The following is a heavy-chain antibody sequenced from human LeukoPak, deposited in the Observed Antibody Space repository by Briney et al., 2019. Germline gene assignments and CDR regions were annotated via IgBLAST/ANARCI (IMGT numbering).Heavy chain of an antibody. CDR1: GFTVSSNY. CDR3: VRDGDDY. CDR2: IRSKGYGGTP. J-gene: IGHJ4*02. Sequence: QSGGSLRLSCAASGFTVSSNYMSWVRQAPGKGLEWVGFIRSKGYGGTPEYAASVTGRFTISRDDFKSIAYLQMNSLKTEDTGVYYCVRDGDDYWGQGTLVTVSS. V-gene: IGHV3-49*04. D-gene: IGHD7-27*01.